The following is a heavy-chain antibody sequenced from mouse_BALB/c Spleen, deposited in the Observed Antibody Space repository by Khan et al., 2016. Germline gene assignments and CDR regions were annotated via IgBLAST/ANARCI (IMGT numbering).Heavy chain of an antibody. CDR2: IWGGGST. J-gene: IGHJ4*01. CDR1: GFSLSRYS. V-gene: IGHV2-6-4*01. CDR3: TRNDGYYGAMDY. D-gene: IGHD2-3*01. Sequence: QVQLKESGPGLVAPSQSLSITCTVSGFSLSRYSVHWVRQPPGKGLEWLGMIWGGGSTDYNSALIYRLSISKDNSKSQVFFKVNSRQTDDTAVYYCTRNDGYYGAMDYWGQGTSVTVSS.